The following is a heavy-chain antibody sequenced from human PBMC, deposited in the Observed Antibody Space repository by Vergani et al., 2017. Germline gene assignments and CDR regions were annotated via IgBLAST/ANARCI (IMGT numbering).Heavy chain of an antibody. CDR1: GFTFSRYA. CDR3: AKGGDSGSHSGHYYYMDV. CDR2: ISGSGGST. J-gene: IGHJ6*03. Sequence: EVQLLESGGGLVQPGGSLRLSCAASGFTFSRYAMSWVRQAPGKGLEWVSAISGSGGSTYYADSVKGRFTIPRDNSKNTLYLQMNSLRAEDTAVYYCAKGGDSGSHSGHYYYMDVWGKGTTVTVSS. D-gene: IGHD1-26*01. V-gene: IGHV3-23*01.